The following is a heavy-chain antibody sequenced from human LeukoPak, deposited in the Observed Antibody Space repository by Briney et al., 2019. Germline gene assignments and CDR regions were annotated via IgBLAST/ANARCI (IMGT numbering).Heavy chain of an antibody. J-gene: IGHJ5*02. D-gene: IGHD6-13*01. CDR1: GGSFSRYY. V-gene: IGHV4-34*01. CDR3: ARLTYSNNWYFRRGLDNWFDP. Sequence: PSETLSLTCAVYGGSFSRYYWTWIRQPPGKGLEWIGEINHSGSANYKPSLKSRVTISVDASKSQFSLRLSSVTAADTAVYYCARLTYSNNWYFRRGLDNWFDPWGQGTLVTVSS. CDR2: INHSGSA.